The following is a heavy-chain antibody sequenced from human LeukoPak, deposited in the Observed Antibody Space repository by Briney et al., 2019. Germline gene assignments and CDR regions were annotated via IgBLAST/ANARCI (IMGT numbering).Heavy chain of an antibody. Sequence: GGSLRLSCAASSSFAMSWVRQGPARGLERVPSIRGNVETFYADSVKGRFTLSSDSSRNTVYFQLNNLRFETTAIYYWARAGWVSSTDAVRWGQGTLVTVSS. CDR2: IRGNVET. J-gene: IGHJ4*02. D-gene: IGHD3-16*01. V-gene: IGHV3-23*01. CDR3: ARAGWVSSTDAVR. CDR1: SSFA.